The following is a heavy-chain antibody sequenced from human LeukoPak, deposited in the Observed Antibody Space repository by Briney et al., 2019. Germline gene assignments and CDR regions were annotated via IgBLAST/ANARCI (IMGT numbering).Heavy chain of an antibody. CDR3: ARGHMITFGGVSPGFDY. CDR2: IYTSGST. J-gene: IGHJ4*02. V-gene: IGHV4-61*02. CDR1: GGSISSGSYY. D-gene: IGHD3-16*01. Sequence: PSQTLSLTCTVSGGSISSGSYYWSWIRQPAGKGLEWIGRIYTSGSTNYNPSFKSRVTISVDTSKNQFSLKLSSVTAADTAVYYCARGHMITFGGVSPGFDYWGQGTLVTVSS.